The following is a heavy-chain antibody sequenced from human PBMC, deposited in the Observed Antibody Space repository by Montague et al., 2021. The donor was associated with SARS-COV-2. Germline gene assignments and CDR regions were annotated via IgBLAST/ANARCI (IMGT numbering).Heavy chain of an antibody. CDR1: GDSVSRNRAA. CDR2: TYYRYKCYN. J-gene: IGHJ4*02. Sequence: CAISGDSVSRNRAAWNWIRQSPSRGLEWLRRTYYRYKCYNDYAVSVKSRITINLDTSKNQISLQLNSVTPEDTARYYCARTSASSDYWGQGTLVTVSS. D-gene: IGHD1-26*01. CDR3: ARTSASSDY. V-gene: IGHV6-1*01.